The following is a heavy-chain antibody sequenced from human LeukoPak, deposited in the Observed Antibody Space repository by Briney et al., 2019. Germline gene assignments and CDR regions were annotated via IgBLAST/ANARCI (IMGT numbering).Heavy chain of an antibody. CDR2: INHSGST. V-gene: IGHV4-34*01. Sequence: PSETLSLTCAVYGGSFSGCYWSWIRQPPGKGLEWIGEINHSGSTNYNPSLKSRVTISVDTSKNQFSLKLSSVTAADTAVYYCARVRKSSGWSANWYFDLWGRGTLVTVSS. D-gene: IGHD6-19*01. CDR3: ARVRKSSGWSANWYFDL. J-gene: IGHJ2*01. CDR1: GGSFSGCY.